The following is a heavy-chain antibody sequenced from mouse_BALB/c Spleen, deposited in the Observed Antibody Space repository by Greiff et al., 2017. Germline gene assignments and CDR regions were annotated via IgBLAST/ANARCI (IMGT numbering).Heavy chain of an antibody. CDR3: ARGDYYGSSYVDFDY. CDR1: GFSLTSYG. J-gene: IGHJ2*01. CDR2: IWAGGST. Sequence: VMLVESGPGLVAPSQSLSITCTVSGFSLTSYGVHWVRQPPGKGLEWLGVIWAGGSTNYNSALMSRLSISKDNSKSQVFLKMNSLQTDDTAMYYCARGDYYGSSYVDFDYWGQGTTLTVSS. D-gene: IGHD1-1*01. V-gene: IGHV2-9*02.